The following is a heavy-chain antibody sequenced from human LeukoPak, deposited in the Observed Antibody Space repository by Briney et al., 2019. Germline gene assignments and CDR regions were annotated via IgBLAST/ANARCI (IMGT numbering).Heavy chain of an antibody. CDR3: AKEGAMTRYYFDY. J-gene: IGHJ4*02. D-gene: IGHD1-26*01. V-gene: IGHV3-30*18. CDR1: GFTFSSYC. Sequence: GGSLRLSCAASGFTFSSYCMHWVRQAPGKGLEWVAVISYVGSNKYYADSVKGRVTISRDNSKNTLYLQMNSLRAEDTAVYYCAKEGAMTRYYFDYWGQGTLVTVSS. CDR2: ISYVGSNK.